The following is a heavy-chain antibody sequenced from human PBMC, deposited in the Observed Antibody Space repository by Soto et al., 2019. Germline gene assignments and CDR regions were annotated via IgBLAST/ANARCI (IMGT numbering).Heavy chain of an antibody. CDR3: AKDYDFWSGYSSGY. D-gene: IGHD3-3*01. CDR1: GFTFSSYA. CDR2: ISGSGGST. Sequence: GGSLRLSCAASGFTFSSYAMSWVRQAPGKGLEWVSAISGSGGSTYYADSVKGRFTISRDNSKNTLYLQMNSLRAEDTAVYYCAKDYDFWSGYSSGYWGQGTLVTVSS. J-gene: IGHJ4*02. V-gene: IGHV3-23*01.